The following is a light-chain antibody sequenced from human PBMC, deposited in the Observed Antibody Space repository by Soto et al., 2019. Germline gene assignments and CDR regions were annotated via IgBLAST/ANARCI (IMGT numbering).Light chain of an antibody. J-gene: IGLJ3*02. Sequence: QSVVTQPSSASGTPGQRVTISCSGSSSNIGSNPVSWYRQIPGTAPKLLIHSNDQRPSGVPDRLSGFKSGTSASLAISGLHSEDEADYYCAAWDDSLKGCVFGGGTKLTVL. CDR3: AAWDDSLKGCV. CDR2: SND. V-gene: IGLV1-44*01. CDR1: SSNIGSNP.